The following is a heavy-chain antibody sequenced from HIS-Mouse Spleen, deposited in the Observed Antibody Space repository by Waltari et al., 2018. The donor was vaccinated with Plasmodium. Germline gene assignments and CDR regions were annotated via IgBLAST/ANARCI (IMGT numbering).Heavy chain of an antibody. CDR1: GFNDGSNY. D-gene: IGHD6-6*01. CDR2: IYSGGST. Sequence: EVQLVESGGGLIQPGGSLRLSVAASGFNDGSNYMSWVRQAPGKGLEWVSVIYSGGSTYYADSVKGRFTISRDNSKNTLYLQMNSLRAEDTAVYYCARGMKSSSSAFDIWGQGTMVTVSS. J-gene: IGHJ3*02. V-gene: IGHV3-53*01. CDR3: ARGMKSSSSAFDI.